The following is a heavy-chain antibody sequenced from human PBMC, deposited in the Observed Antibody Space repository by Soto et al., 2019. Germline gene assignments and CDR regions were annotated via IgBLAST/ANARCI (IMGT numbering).Heavy chain of an antibody. J-gene: IGHJ4*02. CDR2: IIPIFGTA. V-gene: IGHV1-69*13. CDR3: ARGSDPLTYYYDSSGYYYLY. Sequence: SVKVSCKASGGTFSSYAISWVRQAPGQGLEWMGGIIPIFGTANYARKFQGRVTITADESTSTAYMELSSLRSEDTAVYYCARGSDPLTYYYDSSGYYYLYWCQGTLVTVSS. D-gene: IGHD3-22*01. CDR1: GGTFSSYA.